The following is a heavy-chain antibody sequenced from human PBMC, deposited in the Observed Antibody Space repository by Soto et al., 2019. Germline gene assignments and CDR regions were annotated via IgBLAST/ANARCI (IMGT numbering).Heavy chain of an antibody. CDR2: IIPVFGTA. J-gene: IGHJ4*02. D-gene: IGHD5-12*01. CDR3: ARSSSGYNLFDY. CDR1: GGTFSSYA. Sequence: SVKVSCKASGGTFSSYAISWVRQAPGQGLEWMGGIIPVFGTANYAQKFQGRVTITADKSTSTAYMELSSLRSEDTAVYYCARSSSGYNLFDYWGQGTLVTVSS. V-gene: IGHV1-69*06.